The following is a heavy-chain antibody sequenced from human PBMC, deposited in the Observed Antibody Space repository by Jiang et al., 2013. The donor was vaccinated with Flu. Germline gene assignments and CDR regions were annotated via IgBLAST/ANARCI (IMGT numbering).Heavy chain of an antibody. D-gene: IGHD3-16*01. CDR3: VRHNPDGWGTFDY. J-gene: IGHJ4*02. V-gene: IGHV4-59*08. CDR1: GGSISPYY. Sequence: GPGLVKPSETLSLTCTVSGGSISPYYWSWIRQPPGERLEWIGYTYYSGNTNYNPSLRGRVTISVATSMDQFSLRLTSVTAADTAVYYCVRHNPDGWGTFDYWGQGALVTVSS. CDR2: TYYSGNT.